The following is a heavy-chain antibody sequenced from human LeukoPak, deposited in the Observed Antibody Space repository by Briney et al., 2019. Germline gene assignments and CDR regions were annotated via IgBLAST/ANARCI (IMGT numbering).Heavy chain of an antibody. CDR1: GYTFTSYG. Sequence: ASVKVSCKASGYTFTSYGISWVRQAPGQGLEWMGWISAYNGNTNYAQKLQGRVTMTTGTSTSTAYMELRSLRSDDTAVYYCARDLGYSSSAWFDPWGQGTLVTVSS. CDR2: ISAYNGNT. CDR3: ARDLGYSSSAWFDP. J-gene: IGHJ5*02. V-gene: IGHV1-18*01. D-gene: IGHD6-6*01.